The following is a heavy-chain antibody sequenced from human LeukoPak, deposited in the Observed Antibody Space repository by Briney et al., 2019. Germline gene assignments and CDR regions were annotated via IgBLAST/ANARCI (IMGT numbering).Heavy chain of an antibody. CDR3: ARDPRITISHRSYYYYYYGMDV. Sequence: PGGSLRLSCAASGFTFSSYAMHWVRQAPGRGLEWVAVISYEGSNKYYADSVKGRFTISRENSKNTLYLQMNSLRAEDTAVYYCARDPRITISHRSYYYYYYGMDVWGQGTTVTVSS. V-gene: IGHV3-30-3*01. CDR1: GFTFSSYA. J-gene: IGHJ6*02. D-gene: IGHD3-9*01. CDR2: ISYEGSNK.